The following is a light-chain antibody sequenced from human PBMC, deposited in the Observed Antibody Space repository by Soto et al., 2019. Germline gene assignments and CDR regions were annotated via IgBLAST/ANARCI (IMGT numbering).Light chain of an antibody. Sequence: EIVLTQSPATLSLSPGERATLSCRASQSVSSYLAWYQQKPGQAPRLLIYDASNRATGIPARFSGSGSGTDFTLAISSLESEDFAVYYCQQRSNWPTFGQETKLEIK. V-gene: IGKV3-11*01. J-gene: IGKJ2*01. CDR1: QSVSSY. CDR3: QQRSNWPT. CDR2: DAS.